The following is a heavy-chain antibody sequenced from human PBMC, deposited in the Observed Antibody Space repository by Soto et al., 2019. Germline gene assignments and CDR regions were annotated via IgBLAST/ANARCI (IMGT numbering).Heavy chain of an antibody. V-gene: IGHV4-30-2*01. D-gene: IGHD4-17*01. CDR2: IYHSRST. CDR3: ARAHDYGDSSWFDP. J-gene: IGHJ5*02. CDR1: GGSISSGGYS. Sequence: SETLSLTCAVSGGSISSGGYSWSWIRQPPGKGLEWIGYIYHSRSTYYNPSLKSRVTISVDRSKNQFSLKLSSVTAADTAVYYCARAHDYGDSSWFDPWGQGTLVTVSS.